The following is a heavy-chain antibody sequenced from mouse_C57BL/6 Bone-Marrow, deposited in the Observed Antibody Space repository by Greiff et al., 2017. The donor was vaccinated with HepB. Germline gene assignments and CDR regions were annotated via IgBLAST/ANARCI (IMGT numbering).Heavy chain of an antibody. CDR3: TRERGYDFDY. Sequence: EVMLVESGEGLVKPGGSLTLSCAASGFTFSSYAMSWVRQTPEKRLEWVAYISSGGDYIYYADTVKGRFTISRDNARNTLYLHMSSLKSEDTAMYYCTRERGYDFDYWGQGTTLTVSS. CDR2: ISSGGDYI. CDR1: GFTFSSYA. V-gene: IGHV5-9-1*02. J-gene: IGHJ2*01.